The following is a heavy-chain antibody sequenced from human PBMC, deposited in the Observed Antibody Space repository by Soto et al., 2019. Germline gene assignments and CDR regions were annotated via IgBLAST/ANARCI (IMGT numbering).Heavy chain of an antibody. Sequence: QVQLVQSGAEVKKPGSSVKVSCKASGGTFNTYTISWVRQVPGQGLEWMGGIMPLYAKPTYAQPFLGRLTIAADEDTSTVYMELSSLRSEDRALYYCASLNNWSSGDGRIDVWGRGTAVSVSS. D-gene: IGHD1-26*01. CDR3: ASLNNWSSGDGRIDV. J-gene: IGHJ6*02. V-gene: IGHV1-69*01. CDR1: GGTFNTYT. CDR2: IMPLYAKP.